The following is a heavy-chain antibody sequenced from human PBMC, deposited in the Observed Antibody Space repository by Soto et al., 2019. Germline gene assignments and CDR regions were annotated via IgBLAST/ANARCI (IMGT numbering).Heavy chain of an antibody. Sequence: PGESLKISCKGSGYSFTSYWIGWVRQMPGKGLEWMGIIYPGDSDTRYSPSFQGQVTISADKSISTAYLQWSSLKASDTAMYYCARPISSSWYPGSFDPWGQGTLVTVSS. V-gene: IGHV5-51*01. CDR2: IYPGDSDT. CDR3: ARPISSSWYPGSFDP. J-gene: IGHJ5*02. D-gene: IGHD6-13*01. CDR1: GYSFTSYW.